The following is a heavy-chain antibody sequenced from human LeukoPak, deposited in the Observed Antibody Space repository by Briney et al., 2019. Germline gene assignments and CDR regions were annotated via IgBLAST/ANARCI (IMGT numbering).Heavy chain of an antibody. V-gene: IGHV6-1*01. CDR3: ERRRTQYDCFAP. CDR1: GDSVSSNSVT. J-gene: IGHJ5*02. CDR2: TYYRSTWYN. Sequence: SQTLSLTCAISGDSVSSNSVTWSWIRPSPSRGLEWLGRTYYRSTWYNDYAVSVRGRITVNPDTSKNQFSLHLNSVTLEDTAVYSCERRRTQYDCFAPGGQETLFTVPS. D-gene: IGHD2-2*01.